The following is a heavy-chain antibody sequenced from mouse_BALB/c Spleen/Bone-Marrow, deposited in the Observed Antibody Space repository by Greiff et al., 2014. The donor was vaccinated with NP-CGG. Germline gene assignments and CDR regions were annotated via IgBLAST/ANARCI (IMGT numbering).Heavy chain of an antibody. D-gene: IGHD2-1*01. V-gene: IGHV7-3*02. Sequence: EVKLMESGGGLVQPGGSLRLSCATSGFTFTDYYMSWVRQPPGKALEWLGFIRNKANGYTTEYSASVKGWFTISRDNSQSILYLQMNTLRAEDSATYYCARDKNYGSYWYFDVWGAGTTVTVSS. J-gene: IGHJ1*01. CDR1: GFTFTDYY. CDR2: IRNKANGYTT. CDR3: ARDKNYGSYWYFDV.